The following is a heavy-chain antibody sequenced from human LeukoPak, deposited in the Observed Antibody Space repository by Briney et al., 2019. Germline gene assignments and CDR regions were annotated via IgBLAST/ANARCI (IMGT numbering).Heavy chain of an antibody. CDR1: GFVFRDYY. CDR3: ARDFYCDRSNCYTVDY. CDR2: IGDSGSTV. D-gene: IGHD2-2*02. Sequence: PGGSLRLSCAASGFVFRDYYMIWIRQAPGKGPEWVAFIGDSGSTVYYADSVEGRFTISRDNAKSSLSLHMTSLRADDTAVYYCARDFYCDRSNCYTVDYWGQGTLVTVSS. V-gene: IGHV3-11*04. J-gene: IGHJ4*02.